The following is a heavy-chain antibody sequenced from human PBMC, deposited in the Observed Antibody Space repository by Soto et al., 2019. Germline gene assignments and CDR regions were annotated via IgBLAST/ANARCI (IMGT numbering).Heavy chain of an antibody. CDR1: GGSFSGYY. J-gene: IGHJ5*02. D-gene: IGHD3-10*01. Sequence: PSETLSLTCAVYGGSFSGYYWSWIRQPPGKGLEWIGEINHSGSTNYNPSLKGRVTISVDTSKNQFSLKLSSVTAADTAVYYCATGHPHYYGSGSSYNNWFDTWGQGTLVTVSS. CDR2: INHSGST. V-gene: IGHV4-34*01. CDR3: ATGHPHYYGSGSSYNNWFDT.